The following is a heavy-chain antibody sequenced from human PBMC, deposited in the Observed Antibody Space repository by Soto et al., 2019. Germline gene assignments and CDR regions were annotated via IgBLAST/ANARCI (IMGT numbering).Heavy chain of an antibody. D-gene: IGHD2-8*01. V-gene: IGHV1-18*01. CDR2: ISGYNGDT. CDR3: AKNGQPPYYYYGLDV. J-gene: IGHJ6*02. Sequence: ASVKVSCKASGYTFTRYGIGWVRQAPGQGLEWMGWISGYNGDTNYAQKFQDRVSMTIDTSTGTAYMELRSLTSDDTAIYYCAKNGQPPYYYYGLDVWGQ. CDR1: GYTFTRYG.